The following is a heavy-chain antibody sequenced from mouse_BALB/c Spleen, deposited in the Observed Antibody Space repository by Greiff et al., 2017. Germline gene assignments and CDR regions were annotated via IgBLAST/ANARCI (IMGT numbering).Heavy chain of an antibody. CDR2: INPSTGYT. J-gene: IGHJ1*01. V-gene: IGHV1S26*01. D-gene: IGHD1-1*01. Sequence: QVQLQQSGPELVKPGALVKISCKASGYTFTSYWMHWVKQRPGQGLEWIGYINPSTGYTEYNQKFKDKATLTADKSSSTAYMQLSSLTSEDSAVYYCARHYGSRGWYFDVWGAGTTVTVSS. CDR1: GYTFTSYW. CDR3: ARHYGSRGWYFDV.